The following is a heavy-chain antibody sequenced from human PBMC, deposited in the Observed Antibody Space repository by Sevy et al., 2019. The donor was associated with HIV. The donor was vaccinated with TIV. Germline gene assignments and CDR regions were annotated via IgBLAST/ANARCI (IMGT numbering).Heavy chain of an antibody. CDR3: AKPNWNFRADWFDT. Sequence: GGSLRLSCKVTGLTSGAFAMSWVRQTPGKGLEWISSISGSGGLTNYADSVKGRFTISGDKSKGTVDLEMNSLRGDDTAVYYCAKPNWNFRADWFDTWGQGTLVTVSS. CDR2: ISGSGGLT. V-gene: IGHV3-23*01. D-gene: IGHD1-7*01. CDR1: GLTSGAFA. J-gene: IGHJ5*02.